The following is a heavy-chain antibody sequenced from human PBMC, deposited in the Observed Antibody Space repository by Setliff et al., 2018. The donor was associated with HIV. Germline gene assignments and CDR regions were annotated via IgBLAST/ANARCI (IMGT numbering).Heavy chain of an antibody. CDR3: CPEPWYYMDV. CDR1: GFRFSGSA. J-gene: IGHJ6*03. CDR2: IPRKADSYAT. V-gene: IGHV3-73*01. Sequence: GESLKISCEASGFRFSGSAMHWVRQASGKGLEWVGRIPRKADSYATTYAASLEGRFTISRDDSENTAYLQINSLRTEDTAAYYCCPEPWYYMDVWGKGTTVTVSS.